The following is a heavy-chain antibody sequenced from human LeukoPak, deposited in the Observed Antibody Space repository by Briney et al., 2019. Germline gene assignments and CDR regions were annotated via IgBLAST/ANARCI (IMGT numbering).Heavy chain of an antibody. CDR3: AKVNLLGVVVTATLFDY. CDR1: GFTFSSYA. Sequence: QAGGSLRLSCAASGFTFSSYAMSWVRQAPGKGLEWVSAISGSGGSTYYADSVKGRFTISRDNSKNTLYLQMNSLRAEDTAVYYCAKVNLLGVVVTATLFDYWGQGTLVTVSS. CDR2: ISGSGGST. V-gene: IGHV3-23*01. D-gene: IGHD2-21*02. J-gene: IGHJ4*02.